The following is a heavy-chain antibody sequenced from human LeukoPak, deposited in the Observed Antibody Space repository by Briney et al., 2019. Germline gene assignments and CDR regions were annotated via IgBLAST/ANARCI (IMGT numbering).Heavy chain of an antibody. D-gene: IGHD2-15*01. CDR1: GYTFTGYY. J-gene: IGHJ5*02. CDR3: ARDLYCSGGSCYNWFDP. Sequence: ASVKVSCKASGYTFTGYYMHWVRQAPGQGLEWMGWIKPNSGGTNYAQKFQGRVTMTRDTSISTAYMELSRLRSDDTAVYYCARDLYCSGGSCYNWFDPWGQGTLVTVSS. CDR2: IKPNSGGT. V-gene: IGHV1-2*02.